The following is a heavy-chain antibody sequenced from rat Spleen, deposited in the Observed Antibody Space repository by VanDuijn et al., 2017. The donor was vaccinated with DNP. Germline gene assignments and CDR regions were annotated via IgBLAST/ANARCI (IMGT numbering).Heavy chain of an antibody. D-gene: IGHD1-4*01. CDR3: ARSIPGIRGYYFDF. J-gene: IGHJ2*01. CDR2: IRISGGSS. V-gene: IGHV5-31*01. CDR1: GFTFNNYW. Sequence: EVQLVESGGDLVQPGRSLKLSCVASGFTFNNYWMTWIRQVPGQGLEWVASIRISGGSSYYPDAVKGRFTISRNDPENTLDRQRNRLRSEDTATYYCARSIPGIRGYYFDFWSKGVMVTVSS.